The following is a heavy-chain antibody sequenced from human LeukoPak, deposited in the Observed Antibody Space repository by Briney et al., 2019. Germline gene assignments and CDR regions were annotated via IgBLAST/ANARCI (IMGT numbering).Heavy chain of an antibody. J-gene: IGHJ3*02. V-gene: IGHV4-34*01. CDR2: INHSGST. Sequence: PSETLSLTCAVYGGSFSGYYWSWIRQPPGKGLEWIGEINHSGSTNYNPSLKSRVTISVDTSKNQFSLKLSSVTAADTAVYYCARGRVVVIYAFDIWGQGTMVTVSS. CDR1: GGSFSGYY. D-gene: IGHD3-22*01. CDR3: ARGRVVVIYAFDI.